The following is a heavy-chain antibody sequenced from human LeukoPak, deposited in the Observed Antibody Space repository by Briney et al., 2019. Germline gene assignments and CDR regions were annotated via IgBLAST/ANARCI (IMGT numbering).Heavy chain of an antibody. Sequence: RGSLRPSCAPSGFTFCSYSMNRVRQAPGKGLEWVSSISSSSSYIYYADSVKGRFTISRDNAKNSVYLQMNSLRAEDTAVYYCARVRQPAMVNFDYWGQGTLVTVSS. D-gene: IGHD5-18*01. CDR1: GFTFCSYS. V-gene: IGHV3-21*01. CDR3: ARVRQPAMVNFDY. J-gene: IGHJ4*02. CDR2: ISSSSSYI.